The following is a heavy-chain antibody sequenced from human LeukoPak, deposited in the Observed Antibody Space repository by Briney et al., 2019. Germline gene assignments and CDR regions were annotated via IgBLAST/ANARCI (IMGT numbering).Heavy chain of an antibody. J-gene: IGHJ4*02. CDR3: AKLMGATGSYFDY. Sequence: GGSLRLSCAASGFTFSSYAMSWVRQAPGEGLEWVSAISGSGGSTYYADSVKGRFTISRDNSKNTLYLQMNSLRAEDTAVYYCAKLMGATGSYFDYWGQGTLVTVSS. CDR2: ISGSGGST. CDR1: GFTFSSYA. D-gene: IGHD1-26*01. V-gene: IGHV3-23*01.